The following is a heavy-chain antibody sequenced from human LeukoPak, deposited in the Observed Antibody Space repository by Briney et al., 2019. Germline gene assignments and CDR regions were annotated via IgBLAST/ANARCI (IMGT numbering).Heavy chain of an antibody. J-gene: IGHJ4*02. CDR3: ARGRGSDILAGYSDFDY. CDR1: GCTFSSYY. D-gene: IGHD3-9*01. V-gene: IGHV1-46*01. Sequence: ASVKVSCKASGCTFSSYYMHWVRQAPGQGVEWMGIINPSGGSTYYAQKFQGRVTMSRDKCTSTVYMELSSVRSEDTAVYYCARGRGSDILAGYSDFDYWGQGTRVTVPS. CDR2: INPSGGST.